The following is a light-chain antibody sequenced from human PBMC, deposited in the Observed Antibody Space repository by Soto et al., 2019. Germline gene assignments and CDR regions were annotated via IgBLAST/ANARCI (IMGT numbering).Light chain of an antibody. J-gene: IGKJ5*01. V-gene: IGKV1D-8*03. CDR1: QGISSH. Sequence: VIWMTQAPALLSASTERRVAISGRMSQGISSHLAWYQQKPGKAPKLLIYAASTLQTGVPSRLSGGGSGTDFTLTLSSLQPEDFATYYCQQVNSFPSTFGQGTRLEIK. CDR2: AAS. CDR3: QQVNSFPST.